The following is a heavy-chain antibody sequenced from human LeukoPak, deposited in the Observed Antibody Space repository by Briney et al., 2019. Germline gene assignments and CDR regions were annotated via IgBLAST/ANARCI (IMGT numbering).Heavy chain of an antibody. CDR3: ARQRSGYEMEEGYYMDV. Sequence: GASVKVSCKASGYTFTGSYMHWVRQAPGQGLELMGSVNPNSGGTNYAQKFQGRVTMTRDTSISTAYMELSRLRSDDTAVYYCARQRSGYEMEEGYYMDVWGKGTTVTVSS. V-gene: IGHV1-2*02. CDR1: GYTFTGSY. J-gene: IGHJ6*03. CDR2: VNPNSGGT. D-gene: IGHD5-12*01.